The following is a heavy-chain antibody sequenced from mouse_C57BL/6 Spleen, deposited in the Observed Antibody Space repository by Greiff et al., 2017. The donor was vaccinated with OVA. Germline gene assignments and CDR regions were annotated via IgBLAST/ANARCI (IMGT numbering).Heavy chain of an antibody. V-gene: IGHV14-2*01. J-gene: IGHJ2*01. CDR3: AREAYYYGSSYYFDY. CDR2: IDPEDGET. CDR1: GFNIKDYY. Sequence: EVKLVESGAELVKPGASVKLSCTASGFNIKDYYMHWVKQRTEQGLEWIGRIDPEDGETKYAPKFQGKATITADTSSNTAYLQLSSLTSEDTAVYYCAREAYYYGSSYYFDYWGQGTTLTVSS. D-gene: IGHD1-1*01.